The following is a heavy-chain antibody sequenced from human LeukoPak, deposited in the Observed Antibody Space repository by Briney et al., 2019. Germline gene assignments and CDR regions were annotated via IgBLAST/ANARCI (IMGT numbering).Heavy chain of an antibody. CDR2: IYYSGSS. CDR3: ARYGGSNWFDS. D-gene: IGHD4-23*01. V-gene: IGHV4-59*01. J-gene: IGHJ5*01. CDR1: GGSISNYY. Sequence: SETLSLTCTVSGGSISNYYWSWIRQPPGKGLEWIGYIYYSGSSNCDPSLKSRVTISVDTSKNQFSLKLSSVTAADTAMYYCARYGGSNWFDSWGQGTLVTVSS.